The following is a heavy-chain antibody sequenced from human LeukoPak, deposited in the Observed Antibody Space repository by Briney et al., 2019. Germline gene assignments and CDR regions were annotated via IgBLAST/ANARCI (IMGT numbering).Heavy chain of an antibody. CDR1: GLTFSNYW. J-gene: IGHJ4*02. V-gene: IGHV3-7*05. CDR3: VKNSGWYRLDC. D-gene: IGHD6-13*01. Sequence: GVLRLSCAASGLTFSNYWMTWVRQAPGKGLEWVADIKEDGSGKYYVDSVKGRFTISRDNAKNSLFLQMDSLRSEDTAVYYCVKNSGWYRLDCWGQGTLVTVSS. CDR2: IKEDGSGK.